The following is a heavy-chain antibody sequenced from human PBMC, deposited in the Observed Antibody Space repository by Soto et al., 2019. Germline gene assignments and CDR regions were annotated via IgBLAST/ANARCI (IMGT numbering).Heavy chain of an antibody. CDR3: TRDRPETQYDYHPIFDH. CDR1: GFTFSGYW. V-gene: IGHV3-74*01. CDR2: SNSDGSGI. J-gene: IGHJ4*02. Sequence: EVQLVESGGGLVQPGVSLRLSCAASGFTFSGYWMHWVRQVPGKGLIWVARSNSDGSGISYADSVRGRFTISRDNVRNILFLQMNSLRGDDSAVYYCTRDRPETQYDYHPIFDHWGQGTLVTVSS. D-gene: IGHD5-12*01.